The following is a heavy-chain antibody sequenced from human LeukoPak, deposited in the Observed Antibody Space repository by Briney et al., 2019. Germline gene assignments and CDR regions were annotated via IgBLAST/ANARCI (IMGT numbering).Heavy chain of an antibody. CDR2: IYGSGST. D-gene: IGHD3-22*01. CDR3: ARVYYYDSSGYSFDY. V-gene: IGHV4-59*01. Sequence: SETLSLTCTVSGGSISSYYWSWIRQPPGKGLEWIGHIYGSGSTNYNPSLKSRVTLSVDTSKNQFSLKLSSVTAADTAVYYCARVYYYDSSGYSFDYWGQGTLVTVSS. CDR1: GGSISSYY. J-gene: IGHJ4*02.